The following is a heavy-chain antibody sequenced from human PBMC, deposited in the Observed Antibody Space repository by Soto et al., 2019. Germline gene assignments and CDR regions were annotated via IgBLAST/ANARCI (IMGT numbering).Heavy chain of an antibody. CDR3: ARASYDSSTYYLDY. J-gene: IGHJ4*02. V-gene: IGHV4-31*03. D-gene: IGHD3-22*01. CDR2: IYYSGST. Sequence: SETLSLTCTFSGGSISSGDYYWSWIRQHPGKGLEWIGYIYYSGSTYYNPSLKSRVTISVDTSKNQFSLKLSSVTAADTAVYYCARASYDSSTYYLDYWGQGTLVTVS. CDR1: GGSISSGDYY.